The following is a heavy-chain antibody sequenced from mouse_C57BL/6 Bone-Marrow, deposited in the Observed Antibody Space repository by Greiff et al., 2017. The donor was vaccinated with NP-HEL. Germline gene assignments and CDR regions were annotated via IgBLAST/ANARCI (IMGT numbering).Heavy chain of an antibody. V-gene: IGHV1-69*01. Sequence: QVQLQQPGAELVMPGASVKLSCKASGYTFTSYWMHWVKQRPGQGLEWIGEIDPSDSYTNYNQKFKGKSTLTVDKSSSTAYMQLSSLTSEDSAVYYCARRLYYGSSYDWYFDVWGTGTTVTVSS. CDR2: IDPSDSYT. CDR1: GYTFTSYW. CDR3: ARRLYYGSSYDWYFDV. J-gene: IGHJ1*03. D-gene: IGHD1-1*01.